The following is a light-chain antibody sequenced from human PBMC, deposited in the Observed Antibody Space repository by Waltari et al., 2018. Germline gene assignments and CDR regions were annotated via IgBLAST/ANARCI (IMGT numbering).Light chain of an antibody. CDR2: DVS. CDR3: NSYTGSSSWV. CDR1: SSDVGFYPY. J-gene: IGLJ3*02. Sequence: QSALTPPASVSGSPGQSITTSCTGTSSDVGFYPYVSWYQQHPGTAPKLLIYDVSERPSGVSNRFSGSKSGNTASLTISGLHAEDEADYYCNSYTGSSSWVFGGGTKLTVL. V-gene: IGLV2-14*03.